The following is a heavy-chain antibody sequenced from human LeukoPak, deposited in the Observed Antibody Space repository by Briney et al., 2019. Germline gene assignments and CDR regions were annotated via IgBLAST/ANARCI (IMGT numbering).Heavy chain of an antibody. CDR2: ISYDGSNK. D-gene: IGHD5-18*01. CDR1: GFTFSSYA. J-gene: IGHJ4*02. Sequence: AGGSLRLSCAASGFTFSSYAMHWVRQAPGKGLEGVAVISYDGSNKYYADSVKGRFTISRDNSKNTLYLQMNSLRAEDTAVYYCARDVDTAMANPLDYWGQGTLVTVSS. CDR3: ARDVDTAMANPLDY. V-gene: IGHV3-30-3*01.